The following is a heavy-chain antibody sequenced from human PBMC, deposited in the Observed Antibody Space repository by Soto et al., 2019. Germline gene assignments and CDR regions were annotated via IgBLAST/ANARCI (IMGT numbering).Heavy chain of an antibody. CDR1: GGSISNYY. D-gene: IGHD3-10*01. J-gene: IGHJ3*02. CDR2: ICYSGST. V-gene: IGHV4-59*01. Sequence: SETLSLTCTVSGGSISNYYWSWIRQPPGKGLEWIGYICYSGSTNYNPSLKSRVTISVDTSKNQFSLKLSSVTAADTAVYYCARVWGGAFDIWGQGTMVTVSS. CDR3: ARVWGGAFDI.